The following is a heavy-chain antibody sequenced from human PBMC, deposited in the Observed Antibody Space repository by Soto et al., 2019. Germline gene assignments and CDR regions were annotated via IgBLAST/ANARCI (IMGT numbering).Heavy chain of an antibody. Sequence: VGSLRLPCAAPGFTFSSYGMHWVRQAPGKGLEWVAVIWYDGSNKYYADSVKGRFTISRDNSKNTLYLQMNSLRAEDTAVYYCARDSSSGYYFFDYWGQGTLVTVSS. CDR1: GFTFSSYG. J-gene: IGHJ4*02. D-gene: IGHD3-22*01. CDR2: IWYDGSNK. V-gene: IGHV3-33*01. CDR3: ARDSSSGYYFFDY.